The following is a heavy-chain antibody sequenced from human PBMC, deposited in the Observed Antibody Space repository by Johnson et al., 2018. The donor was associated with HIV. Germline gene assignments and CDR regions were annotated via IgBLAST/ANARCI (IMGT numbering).Heavy chain of an antibody. CDR2: IWYDGSNK. V-gene: IGHV3-33*06. CDR1: GFTFSSYG. D-gene: IGHD1-1*01. Sequence: QEQLVESGGGVVQPGRSLRLSCAASGFTFSSYGMHWVRQAPGKGLEWVAGIWYDGSNKYYADSVKGRFTISRDNSKNTLYLQMNSLRAEDTAVYYCANFRGTTRNPDAFDIWGQGTMVTVSS. CDR3: ANFRGTTRNPDAFDI. J-gene: IGHJ3*02.